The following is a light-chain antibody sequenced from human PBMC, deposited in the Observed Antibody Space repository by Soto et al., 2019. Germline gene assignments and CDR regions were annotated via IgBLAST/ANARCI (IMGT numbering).Light chain of an antibody. Sequence: QSVLTQPPSASGTPGQRVTISCSGSSSNIGSNYVYWYQQLPGTAPKLLIYRNNQRPSGVPDRFSGSKSGTSASLAIGGLRSEDEADYYCAAWDDRLSGRVVFGGGTKLTVL. V-gene: IGLV1-47*01. J-gene: IGLJ2*01. CDR1: SSNIGSNY. CDR3: AAWDDRLSGRVV. CDR2: RNN.